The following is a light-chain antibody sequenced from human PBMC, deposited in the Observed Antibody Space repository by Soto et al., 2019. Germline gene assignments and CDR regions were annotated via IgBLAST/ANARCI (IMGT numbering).Light chain of an antibody. Sequence: QSALTQPASVSGSPGQSITISCTGTSSDVGAYNHVSWYKQHPGKAPHLIIYEVSKRPSGLSNRFSASKSGNTASLTISGLQAEDEADYYCCSYITIRTLVFGTGTKVTVL. V-gene: IGLV2-14*01. J-gene: IGLJ1*01. CDR2: EVS. CDR3: CSYITIRTLV. CDR1: SSDVGAYNH.